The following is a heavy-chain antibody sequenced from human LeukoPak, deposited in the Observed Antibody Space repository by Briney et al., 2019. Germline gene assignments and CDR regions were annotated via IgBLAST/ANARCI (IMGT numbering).Heavy chain of an antibody. CDR2: INMDGSQI. CDR3: VRDLRIEDV. D-gene: IGHD2-21*01. Sequence: GGSLRLSCAASGFIFSNNWMHWVRQAPGKGLVWVSHINMDGSQINYAEFVKGRFTTSRDNAKNTVYLQLNSLRAEDTAMYYCVRDLRIEDVWGLGTTVTVSS. V-gene: IGHV3-74*01. CDR1: GFIFSNNW. J-gene: IGHJ6*02.